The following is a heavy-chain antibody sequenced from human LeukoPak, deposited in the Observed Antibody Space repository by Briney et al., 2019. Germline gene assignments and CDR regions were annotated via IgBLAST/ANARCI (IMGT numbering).Heavy chain of an antibody. V-gene: IGHV4-59*01. Sequence: SETLSLTCTVSGGSISGNYWSWIRQPPGKGMEWVGYLYNSGSTNYNPSLKGRVTISVDTSKNQFSLKLSSVTAADTAVYYCARARPDTAMAVDSWGQGTLVTVSS. CDR2: LYNSGST. J-gene: IGHJ4*02. CDR3: ARARPDTAMAVDS. CDR1: GGSISGNY. D-gene: IGHD5-18*01.